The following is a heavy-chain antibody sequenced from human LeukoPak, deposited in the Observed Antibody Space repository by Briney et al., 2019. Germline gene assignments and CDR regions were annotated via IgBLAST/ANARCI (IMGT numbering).Heavy chain of an antibody. CDR1: GFTFSGSA. CDR3: VACSSTSCSHALGY. V-gene: IGHV3-73*01. J-gene: IGHJ4*02. D-gene: IGHD2-2*01. CDR2: IRSKANSYAT. Sequence: GGSLRLSCAASGFTFSGSAMHWVRQASGKRREWVGRIRSKANSYATAYAASVKGRFTISRDDSKNTAYLQMNSLKTDDTAVYYCVACSSTSCSHALGYWGQGTLVTVSS.